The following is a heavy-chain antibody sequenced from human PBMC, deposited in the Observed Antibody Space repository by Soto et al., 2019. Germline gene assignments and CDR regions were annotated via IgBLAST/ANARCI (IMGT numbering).Heavy chain of an antibody. CDR1: GYTFTSHG. Sequence: QIQVIQSGPEVKKPGASVKVSCKSSGYTFTSHGFAWVRQAPGQGLEWMGWISTFNGKTDYAQKFQGRLTMTADTLTITGYMELSSLRSDDTAVYYCARLLTEGATYREDAFDLWGQGTKVTVSS. V-gene: IGHV1-18*01. D-gene: IGHD1-26*01. CDR3: ARLLTEGATYREDAFDL. J-gene: IGHJ3*01. CDR2: ISTFNGKT.